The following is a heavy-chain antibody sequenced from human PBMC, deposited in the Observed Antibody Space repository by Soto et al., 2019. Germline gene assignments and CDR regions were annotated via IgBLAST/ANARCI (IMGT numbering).Heavy chain of an antibody. Sequence: SVKVSCKASGCTFSSYAISWVRQAPGQGLEWMGGIIPIFGTANYAQKFQGRVTITADESTSTAYMELSGLRSEDTAVYYYARCLYDLTPNWFDPWGQGTLVTVSS. CDR1: GCTFSSYA. CDR3: ARCLYDLTPNWFDP. CDR2: IIPIFGTA. D-gene: IGHD3-3*01. J-gene: IGHJ5*02. V-gene: IGHV1-69*13.